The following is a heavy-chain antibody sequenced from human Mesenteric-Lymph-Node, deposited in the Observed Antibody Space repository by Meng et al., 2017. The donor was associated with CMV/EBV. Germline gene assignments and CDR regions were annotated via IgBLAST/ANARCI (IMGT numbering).Heavy chain of an antibody. D-gene: IGHD3-10*01. CDR1: GGSFSCYY. J-gene: IGHJ4*02. V-gene: IGHV4-34*01. CDR3: ARSGSGSYI. Sequence: QVQLQQWGAGLLKPSDTLSLTFAVYGGSFSCYYWSWIRQPPGKGLERIREINHSGSTNYNPSLKSRVTISVDTSKNQFSLKLSSVTAADTAVYYCARSGSGSYIRGQGTLVTVSS. CDR2: INHSGST.